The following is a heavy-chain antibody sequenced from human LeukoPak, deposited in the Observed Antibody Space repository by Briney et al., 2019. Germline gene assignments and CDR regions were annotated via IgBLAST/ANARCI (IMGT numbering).Heavy chain of an antibody. V-gene: IGHV4-31*03. CDR1: GASVGSGGYY. J-gene: IGHJ6*03. CDR2: ITYSGST. CDR3: ASLHYYYFYMDV. D-gene: IGHD5/OR15-5a*01. Sequence: SETLSLTCTVSGASVGSGGYYWPWIRQHPEKGLEWIGYITYSGSTYNNPSLKSRVTISLDTSKNQFSLKLNSVTAADTAVYHCASLHYYYFYMDVWGKGTTVTVSS.